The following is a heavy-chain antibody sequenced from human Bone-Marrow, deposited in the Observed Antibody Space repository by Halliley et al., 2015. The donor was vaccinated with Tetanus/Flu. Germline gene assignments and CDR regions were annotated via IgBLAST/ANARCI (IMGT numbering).Heavy chain of an antibody. CDR3: ARSPANPSYHALDV. CDR2: IYQSGST. Sequence: TLSLTCTVSGVYISNGGYSWTWIRQPPGRGLEWIGYIYQSGSTYYNPSLRSRVTISVDRSKNQFSVNLSSVTAADTAVYYCARSPANPSYHALDVWGQGTTVTVSS. J-gene: IGHJ6*02. CDR1: GVYISNGGYS. V-gene: IGHV4-30-2*01.